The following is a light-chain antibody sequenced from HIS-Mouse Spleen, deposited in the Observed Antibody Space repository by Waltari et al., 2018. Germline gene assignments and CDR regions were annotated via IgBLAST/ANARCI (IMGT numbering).Light chain of an antibody. CDR2: DAS. CDR3: QQRSNWAIT. CDR1: QSVSSY. V-gene: IGKV3-11*01. J-gene: IGKJ5*01. Sequence: EIVLTQSPATLSLYPGERATLSCRASQSVSSYLAWYQQKPGQAPRLLIYDASNRATGIPARFSGSGSGTDFTLTISSLEPEDFAVYYCQQRSNWAITFGQGTRLEIK.